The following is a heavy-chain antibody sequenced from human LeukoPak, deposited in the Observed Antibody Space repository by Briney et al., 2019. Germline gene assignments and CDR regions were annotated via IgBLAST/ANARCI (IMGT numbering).Heavy chain of an antibody. CDR3: ARGFRSVTTWGYFDY. D-gene: IGHD4-17*01. J-gene: IGHJ4*02. Sequence: GGSLRLSCEASGLTFSSYGMSWVRQAPGKGLQWVSAITGDGTTTYYADSVKGRFTISRDNSRNTLSLQMNSLRVDDTAVYYCARGFRSVTTWGYFDYWGQGALVTVSS. V-gene: IGHV3-23*01. CDR2: ITGDGTTT. CDR1: GLTFSSYG.